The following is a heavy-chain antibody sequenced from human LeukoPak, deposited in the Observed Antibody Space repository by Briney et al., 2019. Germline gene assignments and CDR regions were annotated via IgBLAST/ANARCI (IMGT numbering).Heavy chain of an antibody. CDR2: INPNSGGT. D-gene: IGHD1-1*01. V-gene: IGHV1-2*07. CDR1: GYTFTAYY. Sequence: ASVKVSCKASGYTFTAYYMHWVRQAPGQGLEWMGWINPNSGGTNYAHKFQGRVTMTRDTSISTAYMELSRLRSDDTAVYYCARVPGFHWRFDYWGQGTLVTASS. CDR3: ARVPGFHWRFDY. J-gene: IGHJ4*02.